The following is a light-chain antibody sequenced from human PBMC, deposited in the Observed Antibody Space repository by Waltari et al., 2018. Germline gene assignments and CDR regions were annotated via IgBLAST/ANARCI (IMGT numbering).Light chain of an antibody. CDR1: QSFSKY. V-gene: IGKV3-20*01. Sequence: SCRARQSFSKYLAWYQQKPGQAPRLLIYGASSRATGIPDRFSGSGSGTDFSLTISRLEPEDFAVYYCQQYVSLPATFGQGTKVEIE. J-gene: IGKJ1*01. CDR2: GAS. CDR3: QQYVSLPAT.